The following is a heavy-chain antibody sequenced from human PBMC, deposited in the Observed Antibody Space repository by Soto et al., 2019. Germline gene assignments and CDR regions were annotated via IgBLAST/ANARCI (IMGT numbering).Heavy chain of an antibody. V-gene: IGHV3-21*01. CDR2: ISSGSSYI. CDR1: GFTFSSYT. CDR3: ARDSGYGSGASVNHYIDY. D-gene: IGHD3-10*01. J-gene: IGHJ4*01. Sequence: GGSLRLSCAASGFTFSSYTMNLVRQAPGKGLEWISAISSGSSYIYYAGSVKGRFTISGDNAKNSLFLQMNSLRADDTAVYYCARDSGYGSGASVNHYIDYWGHGTLVPVSS.